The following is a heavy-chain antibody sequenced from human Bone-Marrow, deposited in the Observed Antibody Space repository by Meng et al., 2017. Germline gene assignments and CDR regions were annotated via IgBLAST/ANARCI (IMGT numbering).Heavy chain of an antibody. J-gene: IGHJ4*02. V-gene: IGHV4-30-4*01. CDR1: GGSISGGDYY. Sequence: QVQLQESGPGLVKPSQTLSLTLTFSGGSISGGDYYWSWIRQPPGKGLEWIGYIYNSGSTYYNPSLKSRVTISVDTSKNQFSLKLRFVTAADTAVYYCAREGRSHQVGVSVYWGQGNLVTVSS. CDR2: IYNSGST. D-gene: IGHD2-21*01. CDR3: AREGRSHQVGVSVY.